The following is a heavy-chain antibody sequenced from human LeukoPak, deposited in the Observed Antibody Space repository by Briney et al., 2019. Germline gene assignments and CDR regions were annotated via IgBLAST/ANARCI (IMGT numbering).Heavy chain of an antibody. V-gene: IGHV4-59*01. J-gene: IGHJ4*02. CDR1: GASMTSYY. CDR2: MYFGERT. Sequence: KPSETLSLNCTVSGASMTSYYWTWIRQPPGKGLEWIGYMYFGERTNYNPSLKSRATISIDTSKKQFSLNLKSVTAADTAVYYCARIPGDRPDDWGQGTLVTVS. D-gene: IGHD7-27*01. CDR3: ARIPGDRPDD.